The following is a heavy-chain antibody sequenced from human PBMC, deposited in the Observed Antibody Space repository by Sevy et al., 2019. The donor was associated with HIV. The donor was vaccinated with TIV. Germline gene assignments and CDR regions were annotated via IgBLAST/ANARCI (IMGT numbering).Heavy chain of an antibody. D-gene: IGHD3-10*01. CDR1: RFTFSNYA. CDR3: ARDGLWFGEGGTFDV. J-gene: IGHJ3*01. V-gene: IGHV3-30*04. Sequence: GGSLRLSCAASRFTFSNYAMHWVRQAPGKGLEWVAVISYDGRSKYYADFVNGRFTISRDNSKNTLFLQMDSLRVEDTAVYYCARDGLWFGEGGTFDVWGQGTMVTVSS. CDR2: ISYDGRSK.